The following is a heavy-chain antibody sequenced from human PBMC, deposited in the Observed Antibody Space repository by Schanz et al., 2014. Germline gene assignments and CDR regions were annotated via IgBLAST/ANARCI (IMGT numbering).Heavy chain of an antibody. Sequence: QVQLVESGGGLVKPGGSLRLSCAASGFTFSDYYMSWIRQAPGKGLEWVSTIGTSGGTNYAESVKGRFTISRDNAKNSLYLEMNSLRAEDTALYYCARDRRNADLDYWGQGTLVTVSS. CDR1: GFTFSDYY. D-gene: IGHD1-1*01. CDR2: IGTSGGT. J-gene: IGHJ4*02. V-gene: IGHV3-11*06. CDR3: ARDRRNADLDY.